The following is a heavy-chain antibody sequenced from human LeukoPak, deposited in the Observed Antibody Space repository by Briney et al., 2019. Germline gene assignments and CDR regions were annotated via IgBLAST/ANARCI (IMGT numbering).Heavy chain of an antibody. CDR3: ARDGQQLEN. V-gene: IGHV4-59*01. Sequence: SETLSLTCTVSGASISTYYWSWIRQPPGKGLEWIEYIYYIGRTSYNPSLKSRVTMSVDTSKNQFSLKVTSVTAADTAVYYCARDGQQLENWGQGTLVTVSS. J-gene: IGHJ4*02. CDR1: GASISTYY. CDR2: IYYIGRT. D-gene: IGHD6-13*01.